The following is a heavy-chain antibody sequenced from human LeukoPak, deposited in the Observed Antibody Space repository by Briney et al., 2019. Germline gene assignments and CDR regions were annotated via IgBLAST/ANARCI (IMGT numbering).Heavy chain of an antibody. Sequence: GGSLRLSCVASGFTFNAFGMHWVRQAPGKGLEWVAFIRYDGNDKYYSGSVEGRFTISRDNPKNLLFLQINSLRVEDTAVYHCARETPRRGETRDGYRWGQGTLVTVSS. V-gene: IGHV3-30*02. CDR3: ARETPRRGETRDGYR. CDR2: IRYDGNDK. D-gene: IGHD5-24*01. CDR1: GFTFNAFG. J-gene: IGHJ4*02.